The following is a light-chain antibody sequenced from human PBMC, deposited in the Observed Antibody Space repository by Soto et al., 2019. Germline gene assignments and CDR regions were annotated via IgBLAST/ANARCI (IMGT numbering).Light chain of an antibody. CDR1: QSTRNW. CDR2: AAF. Sequence: DIQMTQSPSTVSASVGGRVTITCRASQSTRNWLASYQQKPGKDPQLLIYAAFSLESRVPSRFSGSGSGTEFTLTIRRLQPDDFETYYCQQYSYYWTFGQGTKVDI. V-gene: IGKV1-5*01. CDR3: QQYSYYWT. J-gene: IGKJ1*01.